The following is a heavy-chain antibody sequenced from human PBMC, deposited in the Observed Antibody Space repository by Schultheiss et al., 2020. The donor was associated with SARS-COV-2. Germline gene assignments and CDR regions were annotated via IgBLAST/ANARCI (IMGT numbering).Heavy chain of an antibody. CDR2: IYYSGST. Sequence: SETLSLTCTVSGGSVSSGSYYWSWIRHPPGKGLEWIGYIYYSGSTNYNPSLKSRVTISVDTSKNQFSLKLNSVTAADTAVYYCARIAYCGGDCYLPYYFDYWGQGTLVTVSS. J-gene: IGHJ4*02. V-gene: IGHV4-61*01. D-gene: IGHD2-21*02. CDR3: ARIAYCGGDCYLPYYFDY. CDR1: GGSVSSGSYY.